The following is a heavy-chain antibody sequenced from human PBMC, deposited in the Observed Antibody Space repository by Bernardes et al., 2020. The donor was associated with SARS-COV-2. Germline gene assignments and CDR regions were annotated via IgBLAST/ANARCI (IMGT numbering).Heavy chain of an antibody. CDR3: ARRAYSLNKSGLRSVFDI. CDR1: GFTFSSYW. Sequence: GEALRLSCAVSGFTFSSYWMHWIRQAPGKGLVWVSRINGDGTSTSYADSVKGRFTISRDNAKNTLNLQMNSLSAEDTAVYYCARRAYSLNKSGLRSVFDIWDQAPVVTVAS. J-gene: IGHJ3*02. CDR2: INGDGTST. D-gene: IGHD2-21*01. V-gene: IGHV3-74*01.